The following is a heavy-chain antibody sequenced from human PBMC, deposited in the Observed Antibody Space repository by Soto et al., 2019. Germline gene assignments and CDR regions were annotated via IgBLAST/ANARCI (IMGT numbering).Heavy chain of an antibody. J-gene: IGHJ4*02. CDR2: IIPIFNTT. Sequence: QVQLVQSGAEVKTPGSSLKVSCTVSGSRFSNYVISWVRQAPGHGLEWLGRIIPIFNTTQYAQKFQGRVTITAEKSTNTASLELSSLRSDDTAVYYCAREGRGNKAGYNGLVSLGYWGQGTLVTVSS. CDR3: AREGRGNKAGYNGLVSLGY. CDR1: GSRFSNYV. D-gene: IGHD2-2*02. V-gene: IGHV1-69*06.